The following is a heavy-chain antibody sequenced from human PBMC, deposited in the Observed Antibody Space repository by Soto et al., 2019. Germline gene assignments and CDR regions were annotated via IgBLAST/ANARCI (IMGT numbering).Heavy chain of an antibody. V-gene: IGHV3-23*01. Sequence: DVQLLESGGGLVQPGGSLRLSCAASGFTFSNFGMSWVRQAPGKGLEWVSAISNSGGSTYYADSVKGRFTISRDNSKNTLYLQMNSLRAEDTAVYYCAKSLVAVTRRVCFDSWGQGTLVTVSS. CDR3: AKSLVAVTRRVCFDS. CDR1: GFTFSNFG. CDR2: ISNSGGST. D-gene: IGHD2-15*01. J-gene: IGHJ4*02.